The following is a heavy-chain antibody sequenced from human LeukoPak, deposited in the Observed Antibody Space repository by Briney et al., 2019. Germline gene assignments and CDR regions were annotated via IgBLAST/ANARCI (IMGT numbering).Heavy chain of an antibody. CDR1: GGSFRGYY. J-gene: IGHJ2*01. CDR3: ARGGPPESPYYGSISWYFDL. Sequence: PSETLSLTCAVYGGSFRGYYWSWIRQPPGKGLEWIGEINHSGSTNYYPSLKSRVTISLKTSKNNFSLMLISVTGADTAVYYCARGGPPESPYYGSISWYFDLWGRGTLVTVSS. CDR2: INHSGST. V-gene: IGHV4-34*01. D-gene: IGHD3-10*01.